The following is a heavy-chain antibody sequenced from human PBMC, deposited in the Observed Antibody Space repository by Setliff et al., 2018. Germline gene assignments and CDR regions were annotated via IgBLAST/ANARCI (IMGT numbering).Heavy chain of an antibody. CDR2: INHSGNT. CDR3: ARMSGFQYIDV. CDR1: GDSISSGNW. D-gene: IGHD3-3*01. Sequence: LSLTCAVSGDSISSGNWWSWVRQPPEKGLEWIGEINHSGNTNYNPSLKSRVTISVDKSTNQFSLSLTSVTAEGTAVYYCARMSGFQYIDVWDKGTTVTVSS. J-gene: IGHJ6*03. V-gene: IGHV4-4*02.